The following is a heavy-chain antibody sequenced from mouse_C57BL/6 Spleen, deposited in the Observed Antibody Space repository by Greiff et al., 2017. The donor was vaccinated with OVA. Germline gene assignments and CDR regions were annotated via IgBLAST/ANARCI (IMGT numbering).Heavy chain of an antibody. CDR3: AREGGGNYAWFAY. D-gene: IGHD2-1*01. V-gene: IGHV1-55*01. CDR2: IYPGSGST. J-gene: IGHJ3*01. CDR1: GYTFTSYW. Sequence: QLQQPGAELVKPGASVKMSCKASGYTFTSYWITWVKQRPGQGLEWIGDIYPGSGSTNYNEKFKSKATLTVDTSSSTAYMQLSSLTSEDSAVYYCAREGGGNYAWFAYWGQGTLVTVSA.